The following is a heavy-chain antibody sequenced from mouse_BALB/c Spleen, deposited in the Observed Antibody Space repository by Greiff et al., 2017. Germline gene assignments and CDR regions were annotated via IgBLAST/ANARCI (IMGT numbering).Heavy chain of an antibody. CDR1: GFTFSSYG. J-gene: IGHJ4*01. V-gene: IGHV5-6*01. CDR2: ISSGGSYT. Sequence: EVKLVESGGDLVKPGGSLKLSCAASGFTFSSYGMSWVRQTPDKRLEWVATISSGGSYTYYPDSVKGRFTISRDNAKNTLYLQMSSLKSEDTAMYYCARHKGTKGNSLAMDYWGQGTSVTVSS. D-gene: IGHD1-3*01. CDR3: ARHKGTKGNSLAMDY.